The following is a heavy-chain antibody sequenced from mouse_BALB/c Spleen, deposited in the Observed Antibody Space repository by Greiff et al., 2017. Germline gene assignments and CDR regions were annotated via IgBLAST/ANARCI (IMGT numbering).Heavy chain of an antibody. V-gene: IGHV1-14*01. CDR1: GYTFTSYV. CDR3: ARGGDYGPYAMDY. D-gene: IGHD2-4*01. Sequence: VQLQQSGPELVKPGASVKMSCKASGYTFTSYVMHWVKQKPGQGLEWIGYINPYNDGTKYNEKFKGKATLTSDKSSSTAYMELSSLTSEDSAVYYCARGGDYGPYAMDYWGQGTSVTVSS. CDR2: INPYNDGT. J-gene: IGHJ4*01.